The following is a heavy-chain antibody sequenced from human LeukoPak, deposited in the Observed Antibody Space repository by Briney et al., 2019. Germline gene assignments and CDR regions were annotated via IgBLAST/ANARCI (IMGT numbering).Heavy chain of an antibody. J-gene: IGHJ4*02. CDR3: AREEATVTTNSLDY. CDR2: TFYRSEWYN. Sequence: SQTLSLTCALSGDSVSINSGSCNSIRHSPSRCLEWLGWTFYRSEWYNDYAVSVKSRITINPDTSKNQFSLQLNSVTPEDTAVYYCAREEATVTTNSLDYWGQGTLVTVSS. CDR1: GDSVSINSGS. D-gene: IGHD4-17*01. V-gene: IGHV6-1*01.